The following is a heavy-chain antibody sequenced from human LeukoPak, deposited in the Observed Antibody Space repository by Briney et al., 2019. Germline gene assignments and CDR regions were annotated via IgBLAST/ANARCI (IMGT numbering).Heavy chain of an antibody. CDR2: IDWDDDK. CDR1: GFSLSPSGMC. CDR3: ARSPEAVAVYFDY. V-gene: IGHV2-70*11. D-gene: IGHD6-19*01. Sequence: ASGPTLVNPTQTLTLTCSYSGFSLSPSGMCVSWIGQPPGKALECLARIDWDDDKYYSTSLKTRLTISKDTSKNQVVLTMTNMDPVDTATYYCARSPEAVAVYFDYWGQGTLVTVSS. J-gene: IGHJ4*02.